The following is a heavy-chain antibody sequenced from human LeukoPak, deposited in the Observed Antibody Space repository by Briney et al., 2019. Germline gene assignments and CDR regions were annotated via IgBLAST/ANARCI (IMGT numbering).Heavy chain of an antibody. CDR1: GFTFSSYA. Sequence: GGSLRLSCAASGFTFSSYAMHWVRQAPGKGLEWVAVISYDGSNKYYADSVKGRFTISRDNSKNTLYLQMNSLRAEDTAVYYCAKDSYALSDYGDPDFFDYWGQGTLVTVSS. V-gene: IGHV3-30-3*01. CDR2: ISYDGSNK. CDR3: AKDSYALSDYGDPDFFDY. D-gene: IGHD4-17*01. J-gene: IGHJ4*02.